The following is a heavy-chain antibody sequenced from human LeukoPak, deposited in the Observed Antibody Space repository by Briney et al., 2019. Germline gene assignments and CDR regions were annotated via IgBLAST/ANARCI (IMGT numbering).Heavy chain of an antibody. J-gene: IGHJ4*01. CDR1: GYTFSNYG. Sequence: ASVKVSCKTSGYTFSNYGISWVRQAPGQGLEWMGWITAYNGNRLYAQRFQGRITLTTDTSTSTSYMELRSLEYDDTAIYYCARDNDKVVDHWGQGTLVTVFS. V-gene: IGHV1-18*01. CDR2: ITAYNGNR. CDR3: ARDNDKVVDH. D-gene: IGHD1-1*01.